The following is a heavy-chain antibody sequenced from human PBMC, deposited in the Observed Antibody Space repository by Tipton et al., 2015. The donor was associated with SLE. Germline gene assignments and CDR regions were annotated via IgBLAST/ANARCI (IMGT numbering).Heavy chain of an antibody. D-gene: IGHD2-2*01. CDR1: GGPISSGSYY. CDR2: IYTSGST. Sequence: TLSLTCTVSGGPISSGSYYWSWIRQPAGKGLEWIGRIYTSGSTNYNPSLKSRVTISVDTSTNQFSLKLTSLTAADTAVYYCARGRSSTPYSMDVWGKGTTVTVSS. CDR3: ARGRSSTPYSMDV. J-gene: IGHJ6*03. V-gene: IGHV4-61*02.